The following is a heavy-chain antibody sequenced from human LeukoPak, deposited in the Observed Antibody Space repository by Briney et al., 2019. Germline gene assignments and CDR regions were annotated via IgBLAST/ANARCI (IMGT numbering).Heavy chain of an antibody. CDR3: ARDDRVWFGD. CDR2: IIPIFGTA. V-gene: IGHV1-69*13. Sequence: GASVKVSCKASGYTFTSYDMHWVRQAPGQGLEWMGGIIPIFGTANYAQKFQGRVTITADESTSTAYMELSSLRSEDTAVYYCARDDRVWFGDWGQGTLVTVSS. CDR1: GYTFTSYD. J-gene: IGHJ4*02. D-gene: IGHD3-10*01.